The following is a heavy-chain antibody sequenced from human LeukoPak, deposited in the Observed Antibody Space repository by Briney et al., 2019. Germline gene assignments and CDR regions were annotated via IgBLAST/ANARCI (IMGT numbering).Heavy chain of an antibody. V-gene: IGHV3-23*01. CDR3: AKDAEYYDFWSGYYYYYYHMDV. Sequence: PGGSLRLSCAASGFTFSSYAMSWVRQAPGKGLEWVSAISGSGGSTYYADSVKGRFTISRDNSKNTLYLQMNSLRAEDTAVYYCAKDAEYYDFWSGYYYYYYHMDVWGKGTTVTVSS. CDR1: GFTFSSYA. J-gene: IGHJ6*03. CDR2: ISGSGGST. D-gene: IGHD3-3*01.